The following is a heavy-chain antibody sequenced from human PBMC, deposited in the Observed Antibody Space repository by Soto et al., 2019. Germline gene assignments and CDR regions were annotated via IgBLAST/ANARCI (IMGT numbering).Heavy chain of an antibody. CDR3: ARVSGYYFLDY. CDR1: GYTFTNYA. J-gene: IGHJ4*02. V-gene: IGHV1-3*05. CDR2: INAGNGNT. D-gene: IGHD5-12*01. Sequence: QVQLVQSGAEEKKPGASVKVSCKASGYTFTNYAMHWVRQAPGQRLEWMGWINAGNGNTKYSQKFQRRATITSDTAASTAYMELSSMRSEDTAVDYCARVSGYYFLDYWGQGTLVTVSS.